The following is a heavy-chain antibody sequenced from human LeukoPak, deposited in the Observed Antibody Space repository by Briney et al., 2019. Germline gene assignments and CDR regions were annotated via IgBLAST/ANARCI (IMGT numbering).Heavy chain of an antibody. CDR3: ARHFGSGWYPDHAFDI. CDR2: IYYSGST. V-gene: IGHV4-59*08. CDR1: GGSISSYY. Sequence: PSETLSLTCTVSGGSISSYYWSWIRQPPGKGLEWIGYIYYSGSTNYNPSLKSRVTISVDTSKNQFSLKLSSVTAADTAVYYCARHFGSGWYPDHAFDIWGQGTMVIVSS. D-gene: IGHD6-19*01. J-gene: IGHJ3*02.